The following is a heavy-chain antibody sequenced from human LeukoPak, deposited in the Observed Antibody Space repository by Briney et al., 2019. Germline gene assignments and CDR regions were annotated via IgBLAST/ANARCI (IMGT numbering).Heavy chain of an antibody. D-gene: IGHD2-8*01. CDR2: VNPDDSDT. V-gene: IGHV5-51*01. Sequence: GESLKISCKGSGYSFTSRWIGWVRQMPGKGLEWMGIVNPDDSDTIYSPSFQGQVTISADESITTAYLQWSSLKASDTAMYYCARHGGGSNGVPYNWFDPWGQGTLVTVSS. CDR3: ARHGGGSNGVPYNWFDP. J-gene: IGHJ5*02. CDR1: GYSFTSRW.